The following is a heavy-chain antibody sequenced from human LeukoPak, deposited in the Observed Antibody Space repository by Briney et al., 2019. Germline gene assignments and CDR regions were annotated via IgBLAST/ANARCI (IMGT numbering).Heavy chain of an antibody. V-gene: IGHV1-69*01. CDR2: IIPLFGAP. CDR3: ARDEEKAAGSL. Sequence: SVNVSCKPSGGTFGSYAISWVRQAPGQGLEWVGGIIPLFGAPLYAQKFQGRVTITADERTSTVYMDLSSLRSDDTAVYYCARDEEKAAGSLWGQGTPVIVSS. J-gene: IGHJ4*02. D-gene: IGHD6-13*01. CDR1: GGTFGSYA.